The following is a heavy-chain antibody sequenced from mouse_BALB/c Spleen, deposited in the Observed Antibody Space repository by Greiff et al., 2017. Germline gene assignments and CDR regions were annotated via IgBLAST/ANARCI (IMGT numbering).Heavy chain of an antibody. V-gene: IGHV1S81*02. CDR3: TRSGIYYYGSSYFDY. CDR2: INPSNGGT. D-gene: IGHD1-1*01. CDR1: GYSFTSYW. Sequence: QVQLQQPGAELVRPGASVKLSCKASGYSFTSYWMNWVKQRPGQGLEWIGGINPSNGGTNFNEKFKSKATLTVDKSSSTAYMQLSSLTSEDSAVYYCTRSGIYYYGSSYFDYWGQGTTLTVSS. J-gene: IGHJ2*01.